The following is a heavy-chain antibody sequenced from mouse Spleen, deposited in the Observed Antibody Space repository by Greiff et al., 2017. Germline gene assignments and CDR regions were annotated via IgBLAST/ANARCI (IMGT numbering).Heavy chain of an antibody. CDR3: ARRGGYDAYAMDY. J-gene: IGHJ4*01. CDR1: GYAFSSYW. CDR2: IYPGDGDT. V-gene: IGHV1-80*01. D-gene: IGHD2-14*01. Sequence: VQLVESGAELVKPGASVKISCKASGYAFSSYWMNWVKQRPGKGLEWIGQIYPGDGDTNYNGKFKGKATLTADKSSSTAYMQLSSLTSEDSAVYFCARRGGYDAYAMDYWGQGTSVTVSS.